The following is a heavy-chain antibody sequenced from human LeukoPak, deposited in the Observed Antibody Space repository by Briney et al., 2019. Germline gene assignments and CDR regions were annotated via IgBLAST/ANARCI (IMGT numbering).Heavy chain of an antibody. Sequence: GRSLRLSCAASGFNFSTYGMHWVRQAPGKGLEWVAFIWYDGSSKYYADSVKGRFTISRDKSKNTLYLQMNSLRAEDTALYYCAKDVYSSGTGYFDYWGQGTLVTVSS. V-gene: IGHV3-30*02. CDR3: AKDVYSSGTGYFDY. J-gene: IGHJ4*02. D-gene: IGHD6-19*01. CDR2: IWYDGSSK. CDR1: GFNFSTYG.